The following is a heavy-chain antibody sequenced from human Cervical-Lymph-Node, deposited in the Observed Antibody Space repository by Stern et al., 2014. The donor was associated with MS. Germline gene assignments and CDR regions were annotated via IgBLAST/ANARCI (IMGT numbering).Heavy chain of an antibody. CDR2: INPDTGDT. J-gene: IGHJ2*01. D-gene: IGHD6-13*01. CDR3: ARDAEGLSSNWYWYFDL. Sequence: KLGQSGAEVKKPGASVKVSCKASGYNLTDYYLNWVRQAPGQGHEWMGRINPDTGDTDYVTQFHGRGTMTRDTSISTVHMELRRLRSDYTAVYYCARDAEGLSSNWYWYFDLWGRGTLVTVSS. V-gene: IGHV1-2*06. CDR1: GYNLTDYY.